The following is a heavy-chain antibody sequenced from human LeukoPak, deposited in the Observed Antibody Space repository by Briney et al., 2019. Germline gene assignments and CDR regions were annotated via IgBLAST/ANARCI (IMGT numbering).Heavy chain of an antibody. CDR2: IYTSGST. J-gene: IGHJ4*02. CDR1: GGSISSGSYY. D-gene: IGHD4-23*01. CDR3: ARAGGNSIPDY. V-gene: IGHV4-61*02. Sequence: TTSETLSLTCTVSGGSISSGSYYWSWIRPPAGKGLEWIGRIYTSGSTNYNPSLKSRVTISVDTSKNQFSLKLSSVTAADTAVYYCARAGGNSIPDYWGQGTLVTVSS.